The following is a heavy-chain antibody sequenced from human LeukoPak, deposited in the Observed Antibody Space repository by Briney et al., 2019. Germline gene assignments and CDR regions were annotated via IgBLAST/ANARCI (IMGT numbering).Heavy chain of an antibody. CDR2: ISSSGSTI. J-gene: IGHJ4*02. V-gene: IGHV3-48*03. CDR1: GFTFSSYE. D-gene: IGHD3-22*01. Sequence: GGSLRLSCAASGFTFSSYEMNWVRQAPGKVLEWVSYISSSGSTIYYADSVKGRFTISRDNAKNSLYLQMNSLRSEDTAVYYCARGGSYYYDSSGYPNWGQGTLVTVSS. CDR3: ARGGSYYYDSSGYPN.